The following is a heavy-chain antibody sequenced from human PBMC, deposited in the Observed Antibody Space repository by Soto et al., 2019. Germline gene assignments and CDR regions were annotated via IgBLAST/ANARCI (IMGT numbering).Heavy chain of an antibody. CDR3: ARETYHYDSSGYFGLDV. Sequence: QVQLVQSGAEVKKPGASVKVSCKASGYSFTSYGISWVRQAPGQGLEWMGWISAYNGNTNYAQKFQARVNMTTDTSTKTAYMELRSLRSDDTAVYYCARETYHYDSSGYFGLDVWGQGTTVTVSS. CDR2: ISAYNGNT. D-gene: IGHD3-22*01. CDR1: GYSFTSYG. J-gene: IGHJ6*02. V-gene: IGHV1-18*01.